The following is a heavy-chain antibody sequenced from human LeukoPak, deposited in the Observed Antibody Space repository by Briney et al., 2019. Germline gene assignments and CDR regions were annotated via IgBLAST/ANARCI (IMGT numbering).Heavy chain of an antibody. CDR1: GFTFSSNW. J-gene: IGHJ4*02. D-gene: IGHD5-12*01. Sequence: GGSLRLSCAASGFTFSSNWMHWVRQAPGKGLVWVSRINSDGSSTSYAGSVKGRFTISRDNAKNTLYLQMNGLRAEDTAVYYCARNTGYDYGYWGQGTLVTVSS. CDR3: ARNTGYDYGY. V-gene: IGHV3-74*01. CDR2: INSDGSST.